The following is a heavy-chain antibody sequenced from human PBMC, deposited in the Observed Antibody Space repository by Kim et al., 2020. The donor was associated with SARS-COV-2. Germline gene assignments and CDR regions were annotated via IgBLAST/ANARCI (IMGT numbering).Heavy chain of an antibody. J-gene: IGHJ5*02. CDR3: ARGFGSGRFDP. Sequence: SETLSLTCTVSGGSISSYYWSWIRQPPGKGLEWIGYIYYSGSTNYNPSLKSRVTISVDTSKNQFSLKLSSVTAADTAVYYCARGFGSGRFDPWGQGTLVTVSS. CDR2: IYYSGST. CDR1: GGSISSYY. V-gene: IGHV4-59*01. D-gene: IGHD3-16*01.